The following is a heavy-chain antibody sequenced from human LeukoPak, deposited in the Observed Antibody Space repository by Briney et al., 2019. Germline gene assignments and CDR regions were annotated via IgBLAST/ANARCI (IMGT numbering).Heavy chain of an antibody. CDR1: GGSFSGYY. CDR2: INHSGST. J-gene: IGHJ4*02. CDR3: ARGASDSSGPMGSFDY. V-gene: IGHV4-34*01. Sequence: PSETLSLTCAVYGGSFSGYYWSWIRQPPGKGLEWIGEINHSGSTNYNPSLKSRVTISADTSKNQFSLKLSSVTAADTAVYYCARGASDSSGPMGSFDYWGQGTLVTVSS. D-gene: IGHD3-22*01.